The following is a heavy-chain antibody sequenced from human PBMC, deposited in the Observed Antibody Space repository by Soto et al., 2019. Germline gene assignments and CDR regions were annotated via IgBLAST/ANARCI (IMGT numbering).Heavy chain of an antibody. CDR2: INPNSGGT. V-gene: IGHV1-2*04. CDR1: GYTFTGYY. D-gene: IGHD6-19*01. Sequence: QVQLVQSGAEVKKPGASVKVSCKASGYTFTGYYMHWVRQAPGQGLEWMGWINPNSGGTNYAQKFQGWVTMTRDTSISTDYMELSRLRSDDTAVYYCAREIAVAGTVFYYYGMDVWGQGTTVTVSS. CDR3: AREIAVAGTVFYYYGMDV. J-gene: IGHJ6*02.